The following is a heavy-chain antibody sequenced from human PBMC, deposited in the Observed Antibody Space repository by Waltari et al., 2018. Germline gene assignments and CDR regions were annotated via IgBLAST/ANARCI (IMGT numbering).Heavy chain of an antibody. CDR2: IWYDGSNK. J-gene: IGHJ1*01. D-gene: IGHD2-15*01. V-gene: IGHV3-33*01. CDR3: ARAVSPYCSGGSCYSEYFQH. Sequence: QVQLVASGGGVVQPGRSLRLSCAASGFTFSSYGMHWVRQAPGKGLEWVAVIWYDGSNKYYADSVKGRFTISRDNSKNTLYLQMNSLRAEDTAVYYCARAVSPYCSGGSCYSEYFQHWGQGTLITVSS. CDR1: GFTFSSYG.